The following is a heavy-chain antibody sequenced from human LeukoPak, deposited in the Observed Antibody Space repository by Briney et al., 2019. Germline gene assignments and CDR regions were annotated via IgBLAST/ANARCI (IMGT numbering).Heavy chain of an antibody. CDR1: GFIFSSYW. Sequence: GGSLRLSCAASGFIFSSYWMSWVRQAPGKGLEWVANIKQDGSEQYYVDSVKGRFTISRDNAKNSLYLQMNSLRAEDTAMYYCARGDNWSFDYWGPGTLVTVSS. V-gene: IGHV3-7*01. CDR2: IKQDGSEQ. D-gene: IGHD1-1*01. J-gene: IGHJ4*02. CDR3: ARGDNWSFDY.